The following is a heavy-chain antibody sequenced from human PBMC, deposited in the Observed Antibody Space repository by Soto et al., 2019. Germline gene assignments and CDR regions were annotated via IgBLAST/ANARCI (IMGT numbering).Heavy chain of an antibody. CDR1: GFTFSNYA. J-gene: IGHJ6*02. Sequence: GGSLRLSCAASGFTFSNYAMHWVRQAPGKGLEWVAVISYDGSDKYNANSVKGRFTISRDNSKNTLYLQMNSLRAEDTAVYYCARDTGPNAYNYYYFGMDVWGQGTTVTVSS. CDR2: ISYDGSDK. CDR3: ARDTGPNAYNYYYFGMDV. D-gene: IGHD2-2*01. V-gene: IGHV3-30-3*01.